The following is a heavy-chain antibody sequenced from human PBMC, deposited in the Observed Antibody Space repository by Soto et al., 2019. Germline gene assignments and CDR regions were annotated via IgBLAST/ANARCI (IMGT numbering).Heavy chain of an antibody. J-gene: IGHJ4*02. V-gene: IGHV4-34*01. CDR2: INHSGST. CDR3: ARGRGLLLWFGELLGNDY. D-gene: IGHD3-10*01. Sequence: AETLSLTCAVYGGSFSGYYWSWIRQPPGKGLEWIGEINHSGSTNYNPSLKSRVTISVDTSKNQFSLKLSSVTAADTAVYYCARGRGLLLWFGELLGNDYWGQGTLVTVS. CDR1: GGSFSGYY.